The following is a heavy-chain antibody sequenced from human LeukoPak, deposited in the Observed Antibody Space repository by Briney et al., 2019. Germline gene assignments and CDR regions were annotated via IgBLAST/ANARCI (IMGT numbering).Heavy chain of an antibody. CDR1: GGSISSSSYY. D-gene: IGHD4-17*01. J-gene: IGHJ4*02. CDR2: IYYSGST. CDR3: ARALDYGDSPIDY. V-gene: IGHV4-39*07. Sequence: PSETLSLTCTVSGGSISSSSYYWGWIRQPPGKGLEWIGSIYYSGSTYYNPSLKSRVTISVDTSKNQFSLKLSSVTAADTAVYYCARALDYGDSPIDYWGQGTLVTVSS.